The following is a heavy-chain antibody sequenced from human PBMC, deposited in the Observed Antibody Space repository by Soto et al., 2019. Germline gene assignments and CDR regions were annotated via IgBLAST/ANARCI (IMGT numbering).Heavy chain of an antibody. Sequence: SETLSLTCTVSGDSITSGVHYWSWIRQLPGKGLEWIGYIFYSGPTYYNPSLKSRVAISVDTSKNQFSLKLSSVTAADTAVYYCARASRYCSSTSCLWGLDYWGQGTLVTVSS. V-gene: IGHV4-31*03. CDR3: ARASRYCSSTSCLWGLDY. CDR2: IFYSGPT. CDR1: GDSITSGVHY. D-gene: IGHD2-2*01. J-gene: IGHJ4*02.